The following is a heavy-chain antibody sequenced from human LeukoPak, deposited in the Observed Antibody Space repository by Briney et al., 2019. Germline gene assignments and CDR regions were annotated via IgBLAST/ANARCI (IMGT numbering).Heavy chain of an antibody. Sequence: QPGGSLRLSCAASGFTFSSFAINWVRQAPGKGLEWVSVITGSGSGADYADSVKGRFTISRDNSQNTVHLQMNSLRAEDTAVYYCANTGGRYYDSSGYYSSWGQGTLVTVSS. J-gene: IGHJ5*02. D-gene: IGHD3-22*01. CDR1: GFTFSSFA. CDR3: ANTGGRYYDSSGYYSS. CDR2: ITGSGSGA. V-gene: IGHV3-23*01.